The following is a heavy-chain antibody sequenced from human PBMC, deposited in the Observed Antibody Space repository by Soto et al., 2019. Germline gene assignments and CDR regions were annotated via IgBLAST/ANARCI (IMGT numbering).Heavy chain of an antibody. CDR3: ARESAGSGKNNWFDP. V-gene: IGHV4-59*01. J-gene: IGHJ5*02. Sequence: QVQLQESGPGLVKPSETLSLTCTVSGGSISTYYWSWIRQPPGKGLEWIGFIYYSGSTNYNPSLKSRVTISVDTSQTQLSLKLTSVTAADTAVYYCARESAGSGKNNWFDPWGQGTLVTVSS. D-gene: IGHD3-10*01. CDR2: IYYSGST. CDR1: GGSISTYY.